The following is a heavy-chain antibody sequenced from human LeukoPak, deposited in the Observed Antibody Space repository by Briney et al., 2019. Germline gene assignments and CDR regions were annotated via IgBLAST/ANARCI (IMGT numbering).Heavy chain of an antibody. CDR3: AKDHAGYGSFDY. CDR1: GFTFSSYA. J-gene: IGHJ4*02. CDR2: ISVGCGNT. V-gene: IGHV3-23*01. D-gene: IGHD3-10*01. Sequence: GGALRLSWSASGFTFSSYAMSLVGQAPGKGLEGVSAISVGCGNTYYADSVTGRFTISRDNARDTMYLQMNSLRAEDTAVYYCAKDHAGYGSFDYWGQGTLVTVSS.